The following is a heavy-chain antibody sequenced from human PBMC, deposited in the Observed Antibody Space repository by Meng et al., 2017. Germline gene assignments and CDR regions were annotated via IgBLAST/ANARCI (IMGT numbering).Heavy chain of an antibody. J-gene: IGHJ5*02. V-gene: IGHV1-2*02. D-gene: IGHD5-18*01. CDR2: INPNSGGT. Sequence: ASVKVSCKASGYTFTGYYMHWVRQAPGQGLEWMGWINPNSGGTNYAQKFQGRVTMTRDTSISTAYMELSRLRSDDTAVYYCARGGYSYGYGVNWFDPWGQGTLVTVSS. CDR3: ARGGYSYGYGVNWFDP. CDR1: GYTFTGYY.